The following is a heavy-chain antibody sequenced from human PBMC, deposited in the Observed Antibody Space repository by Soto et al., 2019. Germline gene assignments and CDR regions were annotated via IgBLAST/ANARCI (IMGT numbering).Heavy chain of an antibody. CDR1: GFSFSTYN. J-gene: IGHJ4*02. CDR2: ISSRSSTI. V-gene: IGHV3-48*02. D-gene: IGHD6-19*01. Sequence: EVQLVESGGGLVQPGGSLRLSCAASGFSFSTYNMNWVRQAPGRGLEWVSYISSRSSTIYHADSVKGRFTISRDNAKNSLYLQMDSLRDEDTAVYFCARAIAVGSTSLDYWGLGTRVTVS. CDR3: ARAIAVGSTSLDY.